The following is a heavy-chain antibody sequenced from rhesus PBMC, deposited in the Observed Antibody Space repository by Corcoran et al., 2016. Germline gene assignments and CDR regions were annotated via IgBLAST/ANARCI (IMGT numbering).Heavy chain of an antibody. CDR2: ISDTGDTI. CDR1: GLPFRRSD. Sequence: EVQLVESGGGLVQTGGSLGTSCAASGLPFRRSDWTWVRQAPGKGLEWLSYISDTGDTIHYADSVKGRFTISRDNAKNSLSLQMTSLRAEDTAVYYCARDRRFDVWGPGVLVTVSS. J-gene: IGHJ5-1*01. V-gene: IGHV3-136*01. CDR3: ARDRRFDV.